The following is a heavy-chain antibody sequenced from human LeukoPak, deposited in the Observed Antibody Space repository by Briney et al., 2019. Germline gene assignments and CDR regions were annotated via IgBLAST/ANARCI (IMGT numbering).Heavy chain of an antibody. V-gene: IGHV3-21*01. D-gene: IGHD3-3*01. CDR3: ARVPLRFLEWDQFDY. Sequence: PGGSLRLSCAASGFTFSSYSMNWVRQAPGKGLEWVSSISSSSSYIYYADSVKGRSTISRDNAKNSLYLQMNSLRAEDTAVYYCARVPLRFLEWDQFDYWGQGTLVTVSS. CDR2: ISSSSSYI. J-gene: IGHJ4*02. CDR1: GFTFSSYS.